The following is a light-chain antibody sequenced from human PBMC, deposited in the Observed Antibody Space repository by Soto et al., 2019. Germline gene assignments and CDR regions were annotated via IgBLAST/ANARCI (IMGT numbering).Light chain of an antibody. V-gene: IGKV3-11*01. Sequence: EIVLTQSPATLSLSHGERATLSCRASQTINNYLAWYQHKPGQAPRLLIYDASTRATGIPARFSGSGSGTDFTLTISSLEPEDFATYFCQPRGNWPHFGHGRRLEIK. CDR1: QTINNY. J-gene: IGKJ5*01. CDR2: DAS. CDR3: QPRGNWPH.